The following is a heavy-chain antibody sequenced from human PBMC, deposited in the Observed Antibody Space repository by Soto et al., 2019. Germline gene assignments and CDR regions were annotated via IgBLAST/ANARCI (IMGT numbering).Heavy chain of an antibody. J-gene: IGHJ5*02. D-gene: IGHD6-13*01. V-gene: IGHV5-51*01. CDR2: IYPRDSDT. CDR3: ERSTGSSSWYEYNWLDP. CDR1: GYSFTNYW. Sequence: GESLKISCKGSGYSFTNYWIGWVRQMPGKGLEWMGIIYPRDSDTRYSPSVQGQVTMSVDKSVSTAYPQWSSLKDSDSAMYYCERSTGSSSWYEYNWLDPWGQGTRVTVSS.